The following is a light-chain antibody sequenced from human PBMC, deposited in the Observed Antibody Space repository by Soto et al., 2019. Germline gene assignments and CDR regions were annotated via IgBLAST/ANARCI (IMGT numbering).Light chain of an antibody. Sequence: DIQMTQSPSSLSASVGDRVTVTCRASRSISWYLSWYQQKPGKAPKLLIYRASRLQSGVPSRFSGSGSGTDFTLTITNLKPEDFATYSCQQSYETPLTFGGGTKVEI. CDR3: QQSYETPLT. J-gene: IGKJ4*01. V-gene: IGKV1-39*01. CDR2: RAS. CDR1: RSISWY.